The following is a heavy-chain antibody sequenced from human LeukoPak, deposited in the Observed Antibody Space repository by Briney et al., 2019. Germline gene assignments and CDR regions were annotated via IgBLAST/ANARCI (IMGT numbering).Heavy chain of an antibody. CDR3: AKMGDYGANSGILY. Sequence: QPGGSLRLSCAASGFTFSSYAMSWVRQAPGKGLEWVSVISDSGGSTYYADSVKGRFTISRDNSRSTLYLQMNSLRAEDTAVYYCAKMGDYGANSGILYWGQGTLVTVSS. D-gene: IGHD4-23*01. V-gene: IGHV3-23*01. CDR2: ISDSGGST. CDR1: GFTFSSYA. J-gene: IGHJ4*02.